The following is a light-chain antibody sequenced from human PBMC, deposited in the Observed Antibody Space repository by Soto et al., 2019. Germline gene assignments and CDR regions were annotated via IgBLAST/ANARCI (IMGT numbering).Light chain of an antibody. V-gene: IGKV1-5*01. Sequence: QSPSTLSASVGDRVTITCRASQSISSWLAWYQQKPGKAPKLLIYDASSLESGVPSRFSGSGSGTEFTLTISSLQPDDFATYYCQQYNSYSGYTFGQGTKVDIX. CDR3: QQYNSYSGYT. J-gene: IGKJ2*01. CDR2: DAS. CDR1: QSISSW.